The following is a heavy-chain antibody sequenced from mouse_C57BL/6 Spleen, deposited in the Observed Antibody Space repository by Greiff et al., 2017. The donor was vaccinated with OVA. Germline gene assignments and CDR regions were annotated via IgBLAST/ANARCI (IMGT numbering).Heavy chain of an antibody. CDR1: GFSFSDYY. J-gene: IGHJ2*01. V-gene: IGHV5-16*01. CDR3: ARDTHGFDY. CDR2: INYDGSTP. Sequence: EVKVVESERGLVQPGSSMKLSCTASGFSFSDYYMAWVRQVPEKGLEWVGNINYDGSTPYYLDPLKSRFIITRDNAKNIRYMQMNSLKSEGTATYYCARDTHGFDYWGQGTTLTVSS.